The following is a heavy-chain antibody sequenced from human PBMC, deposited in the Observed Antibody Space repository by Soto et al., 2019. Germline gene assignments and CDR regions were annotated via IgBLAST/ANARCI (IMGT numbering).Heavy chain of an antibody. J-gene: IGHJ6*02. CDR3: AKDFGVVVAADLYYYYYGMDV. Sequence: GGSLRLSCAASGFTFSSYGMHWVRQAPGKGLEWVAVISYDGSNKYYADSVKGRFTISRDNSKNTLYLQMNSLRAEDTAVYYCAKDFGVVVAADLYYYYYGMDVWGQGTTVTVSS. CDR2: ISYDGSNK. V-gene: IGHV3-30*18. D-gene: IGHD2-15*01. CDR1: GFTFSSYG.